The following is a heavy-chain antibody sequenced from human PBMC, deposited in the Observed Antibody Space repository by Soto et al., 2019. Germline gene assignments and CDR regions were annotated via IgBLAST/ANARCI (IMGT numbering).Heavy chain of an antibody. J-gene: IGHJ2*01. CDR1: GFTFSSYW. D-gene: IGHD2-2*01. V-gene: IGHV3-7*03. Sequence: EVQLVESGGGLVQPGGSLRLSCAASGFTFSSYWMSWVRQAPGKGLEWVANIKQDGTEKYYMDSVKGRFIMSRDNAKNSLYLQMNSLRAEDTAVYYCARAPSAWYFDLCGRGTLVTVSS. CDR3: ARAPSAWYFDL. CDR2: IKQDGTEK.